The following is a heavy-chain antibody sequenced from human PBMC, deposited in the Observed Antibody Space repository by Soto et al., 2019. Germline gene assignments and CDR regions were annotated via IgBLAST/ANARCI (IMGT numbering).Heavy chain of an antibody. CDR1: GFTFSSYA. J-gene: IGHJ4*02. CDR3: AKATRTFDRIAAAGTEFDY. D-gene: IGHD6-13*01. CDR2: ISGSGGST. V-gene: IGHV3-23*01. Sequence: PGGSLRLSCAASGFTFSSYAMSWVRQAPGKGLEWVSAISGSGGSTYYADSVKGRFTISRDNSKNTLYLQMNSLRAEDTAVYYCAKATRTFDRIAAAGTEFDYWGQGTLVTVSS.